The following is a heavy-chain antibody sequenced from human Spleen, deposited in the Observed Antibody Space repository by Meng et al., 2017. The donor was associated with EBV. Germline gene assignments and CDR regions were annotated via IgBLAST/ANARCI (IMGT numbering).Heavy chain of an antibody. V-gene: IGHV4-34*01. CDR2: INHSGNT. D-gene: IGHD2-8*02. CDR3: ATWWGKGYY. CDR1: GGPFDGYS. J-gene: IGHJ4*02. Sequence: QVGSQQGGAGLLKPSETLSLTCDVYGGPFDGYSWTWIRQPPGKGLEWIGEINHSGNTNYNPSLKSRVTISVDTSKRQFSLKLTSMTAADTAVYYCATWWGKGYYWGQETLVTVSS.